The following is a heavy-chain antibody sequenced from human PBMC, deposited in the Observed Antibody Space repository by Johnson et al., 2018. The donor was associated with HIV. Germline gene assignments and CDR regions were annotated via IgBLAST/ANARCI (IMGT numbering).Heavy chain of an antibody. CDR1: GLTFSIYG. CDR3: AKDRVGATSPQAQNAFDI. D-gene: IGHD1-26*01. CDR2: MRYDGSNK. J-gene: IGHJ3*02. V-gene: IGHV3-30*02. Sequence: VQLVESGGGVVQPGGSLRLSCAASGLTFSIYGMHWVRQAPGKGLEWVAFMRYDGSNKYYADSVKGRFTISRDNSKNTLYLQMNSLRAEDTAVYYCAKDRVGATSPQAQNAFDIWGQGTMVTVSS.